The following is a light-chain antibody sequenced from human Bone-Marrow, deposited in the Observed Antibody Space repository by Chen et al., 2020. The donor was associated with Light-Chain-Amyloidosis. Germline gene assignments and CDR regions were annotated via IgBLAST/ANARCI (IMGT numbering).Light chain of an antibody. V-gene: IGLV3-21*02. CDR1: NIGSTS. J-gene: IGLJ3*02. CDR2: DDS. CDR3: QVWDRSSDRPV. Sequence: SYVLTQPSSVSVAPGQTATIACGGNNIGSTSVHWYQQTPGQAPLLGVYDDSDRPSGIPERLSGSNSGNTATLTSSRGEAGDEADYYCQVWDRSSDRPVFGGGTKLTVL.